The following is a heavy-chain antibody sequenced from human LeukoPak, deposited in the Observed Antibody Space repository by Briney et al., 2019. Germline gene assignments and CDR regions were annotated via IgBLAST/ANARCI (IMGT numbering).Heavy chain of an antibody. CDR1: GFPFSSYW. J-gene: IGHJ4*02. CDR3: VSFYETY. V-gene: IGHV3-74*01. D-gene: IGHD2/OR15-2a*01. Sequence: GGSLRLSCVASGFPFSSYWMTWVRQAPEKGLVWVSHINSDGSWTSYADSVKGRFTISKDNAKNTVYLQMNSLRAEDTAVYYCVSFYETYWGRGTLVTVSS. CDR2: INSDGSWT.